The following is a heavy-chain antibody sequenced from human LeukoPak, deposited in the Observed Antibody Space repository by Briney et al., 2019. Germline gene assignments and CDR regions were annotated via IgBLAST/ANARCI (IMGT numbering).Heavy chain of an antibody. CDR1: GYTFTNYG. J-gene: IGHJ5*02. V-gene: IGHV1-18*01. CDR3: ARDVDRTTPYNWFDP. CDR2: ISAYNGNT. Sequence: ASVKVSCKASGYTFTNYGIGWFRQAPGQGLEWMGWISAYNGNTDYAQKLQGRVTMTTDTSTSTAYMGLRSLRSDDTAVYFCARDVDRTTPYNWFDPWGQGTLVTVSS. D-gene: IGHD1-1*01.